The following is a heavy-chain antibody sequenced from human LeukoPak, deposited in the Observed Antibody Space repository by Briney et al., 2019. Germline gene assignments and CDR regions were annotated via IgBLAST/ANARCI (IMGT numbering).Heavy chain of an antibody. D-gene: IGHD5-18*01. CDR3: ARVRLDSELWLAY. Sequence: ASVKCSSKASGYTFTSYAMNWMRQAPGQGLEWMGWINTNTVNPTYAQGFTGRFVFSLDTSVSTVYLQIRSLKAEDTAVYSCARVRLDSELWLAYWGQGTLVTVSS. J-gene: IGHJ4*02. V-gene: IGHV7-4-1*02. CDR2: INTNTVNP. CDR1: GYTFTSYA.